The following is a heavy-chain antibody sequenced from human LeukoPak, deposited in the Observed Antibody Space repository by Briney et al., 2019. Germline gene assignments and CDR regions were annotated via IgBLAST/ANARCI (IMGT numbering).Heavy chain of an antibody. V-gene: IGHV3-23*01. D-gene: IGHD1-26*01. J-gene: IGHJ5*02. CDR3: ASYSGSYYGSFDP. CDR2: ISGSGGST. Sequence: GSLRLSCAASGFTFSSYALSWVRQAPGKGLEWVSAISGSGGSTYYADSVKGRFTISRDNSRNTLYLQMNSLRAEDTAVYYCASYSGSYYGSFDPWGQGTLVTVSS. CDR1: GFTFSSYA.